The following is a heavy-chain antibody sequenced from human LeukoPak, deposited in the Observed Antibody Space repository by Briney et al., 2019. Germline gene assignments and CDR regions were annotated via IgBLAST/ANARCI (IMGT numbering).Heavy chain of an antibody. J-gene: IGHJ4*02. D-gene: IGHD6-19*01. CDR3: ASGPYVQWLAPFDY. Sequence: PGGSLRLSCAASGFTFSSYWMSWVRQAPGKGLEWVANIKQDGSEKYYVDSVKGRFTISRDNAKNSLYLQMNSLRAEDTAVYYCASGPYVQWLAPFDYWGQRTLVTVSS. CDR2: IKQDGSEK. V-gene: IGHV3-7*01. CDR1: GFTFSSYW.